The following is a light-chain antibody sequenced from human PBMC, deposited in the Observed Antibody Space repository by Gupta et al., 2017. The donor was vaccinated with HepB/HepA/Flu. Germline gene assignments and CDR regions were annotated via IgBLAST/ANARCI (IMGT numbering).Light chain of an antibody. Sequence: DIVMTQSPLSLPVTPGEPASISCRSSQSLLHSNGYNYLDWYLQKPGQAPQLLIYLGSNRDAGVTDRFSGSGSGKDFALKISRGEEEDVGVYYCRQSLQTPGLTFGGGTKVEIK. CDR1: QSLLHSNGYNY. V-gene: IGKV2-28*01. CDR2: LGS. CDR3: RQSLQTPGLT. J-gene: IGKJ4*01.